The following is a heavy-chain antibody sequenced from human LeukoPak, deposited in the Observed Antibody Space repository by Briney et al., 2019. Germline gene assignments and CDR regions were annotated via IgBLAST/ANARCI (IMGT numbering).Heavy chain of an antibody. J-gene: IGHJ5*02. CDR2: ISSSSSYI. CDR3: ARDSSSYNLINWFDP. CDR1: GFTFSSYS. D-gene: IGHD6-13*01. V-gene: IGHV3-21*01. Sequence: GGSLRLSCAASGFTFSSYSMNWVRQAPGKGLEWVSSISSSSSYIYYADSVKGRFTISRDNAKNTLYLQMNSLRAEDTAVYYCARDSSSYNLINWFDPWGQGTLVTVSS.